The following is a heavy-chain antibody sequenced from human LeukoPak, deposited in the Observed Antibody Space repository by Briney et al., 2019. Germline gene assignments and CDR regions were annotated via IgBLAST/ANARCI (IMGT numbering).Heavy chain of an antibody. V-gene: IGHV3-30*02. D-gene: IGHD3-22*01. J-gene: IGHJ1*01. CDR2: IRYDGSNK. CDR3: AKDHVGDSSGYLQY. Sequence: GGSLRLSCAASGFTFSSYGMHWVRQAPGKGLEWVAFIRYDGSNKYYADSVKGRFTISRDNSKNTLYLQMNSLRAEDTAVYYCAKDHVGDSSGYLQYWGQGTLVTVSS. CDR1: GFTFSSYG.